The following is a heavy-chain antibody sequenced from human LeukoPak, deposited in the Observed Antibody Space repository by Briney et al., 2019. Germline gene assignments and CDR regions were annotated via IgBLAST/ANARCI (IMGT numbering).Heavy chain of an antibody. CDR2: IYYSGST. J-gene: IGHJ4*02. Sequence: SETLSLTCTVSGGSISSYYWSWIRQPPGKGLEWIGYIYYSGSTNYNPSLKSRVTISVDTSKNQFSLKLSSVTAADTAVYYCARRVWDSGSYFLDYWGQGTLVTVSS. CDR3: ARRVWDSGSYFLDY. CDR1: GGSISSYY. D-gene: IGHD1-26*01. V-gene: IGHV4-59*08.